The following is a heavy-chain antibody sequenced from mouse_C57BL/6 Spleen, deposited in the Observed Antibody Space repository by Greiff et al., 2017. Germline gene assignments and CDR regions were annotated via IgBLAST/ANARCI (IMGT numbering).Heavy chain of an antibody. J-gene: IGHJ1*03. Sequence: EVMLVESGGDLVKPGGSLKLSCAASGFTFSSYGMSWVRQTPDKRLEWVATISSGGSYTYYPDSVKGRLTISRDNAKNTLYLQMSSLKSEDTAMYYCASLQDWYFDVWGTGTTVTVSS. V-gene: IGHV5-6*01. CDR2: ISSGGSYT. CDR1: GFTFSSYG. CDR3: ASLQDWYFDV.